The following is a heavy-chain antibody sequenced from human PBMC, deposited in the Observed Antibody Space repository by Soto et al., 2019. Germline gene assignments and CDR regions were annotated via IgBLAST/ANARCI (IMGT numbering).Heavy chain of an antibody. J-gene: IGHJ3*02. CDR3: ARAPGDCSGGSCYFLAFGI. D-gene: IGHD2-15*01. CDR2: IYPGDSDT. Sequence: GESLKISCKGSGYSFTSYWIGWVRQMPGKGLEWMGIIYPGDSDTRYSPSFQGQVTISADKSISTAYLQWSSLKASDTAMYYCARAPGDCSGGSCYFLAFGIWGQGTMVTVSS. CDR1: GYSFTSYW. V-gene: IGHV5-51*01.